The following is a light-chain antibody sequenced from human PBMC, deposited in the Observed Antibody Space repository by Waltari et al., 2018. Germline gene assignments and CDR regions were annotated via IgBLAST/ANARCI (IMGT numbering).Light chain of an antibody. V-gene: IGLV3-21*04. CDR2: GNR. Sequence: SYVLTQPPSVSVAPGSTATITCGGDNIGIKSVHWYQQKPGQAPVLVMYGNRDRSSGIPERFTGSNSGNTATLTISRVEAGDEADYYCQVWDTSTDHYVVFGGGTKLTV. CDR1: NIGIKS. J-gene: IGLJ2*01. CDR3: QVWDTSTDHYVV.